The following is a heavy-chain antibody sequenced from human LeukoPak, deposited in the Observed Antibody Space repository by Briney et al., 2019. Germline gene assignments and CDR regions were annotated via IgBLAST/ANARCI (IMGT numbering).Heavy chain of an antibody. Sequence: GGSLRLSCAASGFSFRSYWMHWVRQAPGKGLVWVSRINNDGRSASYAESVTGRFTMSRDNAKNTLYLQMNSLTPDDTAVYHCAKGRQQRWIFDALDIWGQGTMVTVSS. D-gene: IGHD5-12*01. CDR3: AKGRQQRWIFDALDI. V-gene: IGHV3-74*01. J-gene: IGHJ3*02. CDR1: GFSFRSYW. CDR2: INNDGRSA.